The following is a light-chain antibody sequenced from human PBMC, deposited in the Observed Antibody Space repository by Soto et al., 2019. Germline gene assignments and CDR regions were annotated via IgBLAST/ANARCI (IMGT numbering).Light chain of an antibody. J-gene: IGKJ1*01. Sequence: DIQMTQSPSTLSASVGDTVTITCRASLSIGRWLAWYQQKGGKAPKLLIYDASSLQHGVPSRFSGSGSGTAFTLTITSLQPDDFATYFCQHYNNYPWTFGQGTKVEIK. CDR1: LSIGRW. CDR3: QHYNNYPWT. CDR2: DAS. V-gene: IGKV1-5*01.